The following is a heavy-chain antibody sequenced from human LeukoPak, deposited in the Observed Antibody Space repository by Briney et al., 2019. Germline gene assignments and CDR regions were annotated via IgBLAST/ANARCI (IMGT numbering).Heavy chain of an antibody. D-gene: IGHD3-10*01. CDR3: ARRVYGSGSYYRTNPDY. CDR2: IYYSGST. CDR1: GGSISSSSYY. Sequence: SETLSLTCTVSGGSISSSSYYWGWIRQPPGKGLEWIGSIYYSGSTYYNPSLKSRVTISVDTSKNQFSLKLSSVTAADTAVYYCARRVYGSGSYYRTNPDYWGQGTLVTVSS. V-gene: IGHV4-39*07. J-gene: IGHJ4*02.